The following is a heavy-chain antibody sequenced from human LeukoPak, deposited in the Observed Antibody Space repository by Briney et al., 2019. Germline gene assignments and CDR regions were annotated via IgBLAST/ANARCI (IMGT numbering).Heavy chain of an antibody. D-gene: IGHD1-26*01. V-gene: IGHV4-34*01. CDR1: GGSFSGYY. J-gene: IGHJ4*02. CDR3: ARGQRQLLY. Sequence: SETLSLTCAVYGGSFSGYYWSWIRQPPGKGLEWIGEINHSGSTNYNPSLKSRVTISVDTSKNQFSLKLGSVTAADTAVYYCARGQRQLLYWGQGTLVTVSS. CDR2: INHSGST.